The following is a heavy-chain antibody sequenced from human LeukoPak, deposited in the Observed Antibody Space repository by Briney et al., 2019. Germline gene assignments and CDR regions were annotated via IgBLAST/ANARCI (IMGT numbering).Heavy chain of an antibody. V-gene: IGHV1-69*13. J-gene: IGHJ4*02. CDR2: IIPIFGTA. CDR3: ARPAASPLYYSLDH. Sequence: ASVKVSCKASGGTFSNYVISWVRQAPGQGLEWMGGIIPIFGTANYAQKFQGRVTITADESTSTAYMELSSLRSEDTAVYYCARPAASPLYYSLDHWGQGTLVTVSS. D-gene: IGHD3-16*01. CDR1: GGTFSNYV.